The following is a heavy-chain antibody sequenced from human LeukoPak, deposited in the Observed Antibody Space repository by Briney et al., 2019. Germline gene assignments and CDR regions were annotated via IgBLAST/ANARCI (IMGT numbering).Heavy chain of an antibody. J-gene: IGHJ4*02. V-gene: IGHV3-30*02. CDR2: IRYDGSKE. D-gene: IGHD3-10*01. CDR1: GFTFIDSG. CDR3: ARGTSSPGNFDF. Sequence: GGSLRLSCAASGFTFIDSGMNWVRQAPGKGLEWLTFIRYDGSKEYFADSVKGRFTISRDNSQKKLYLQMNNLRPEDTALYYCARGTSSPGNFDFWGQGTQVTVSS.